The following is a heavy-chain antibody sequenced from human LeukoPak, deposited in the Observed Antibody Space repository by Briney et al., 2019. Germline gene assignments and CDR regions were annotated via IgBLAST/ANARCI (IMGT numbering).Heavy chain of an antibody. CDR3: ARGVSGYTVSFDY. V-gene: IGHV4-30-4*01. CDR1: GGSISSGDYS. CDR2: IYYSGST. J-gene: IGHJ4*02. D-gene: IGHD3-22*01. Sequence: SQTLSLTCTVSGGSISSGDYSWSWIRQPPGKGLEWIGYIYYSGSTNYNPSLKSRVTISVDTSKNQFSLKLSSVTAADTAVYYCARGVSGYTVSFDYWGQGTLVTVSS.